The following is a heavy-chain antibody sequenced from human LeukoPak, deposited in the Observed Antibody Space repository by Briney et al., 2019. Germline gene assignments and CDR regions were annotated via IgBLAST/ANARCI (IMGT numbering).Heavy chain of an antibody. D-gene: IGHD3-22*01. CDR2: ISSSSSYI. CDR1: GFTFSSYS. V-gene: IGHV3-21*01. Sequence: GGSLRLSCAASGFTFSSYSMNWVRQAPGKGLEWVSSISSSSSYIYYADSVKGRFTISRDNAKNSLYLQMNSLRAEDTAVYYCARWGDSSGYFDYWGQGTLVTVSS. CDR3: ARWGDSSGYFDY. J-gene: IGHJ4*02.